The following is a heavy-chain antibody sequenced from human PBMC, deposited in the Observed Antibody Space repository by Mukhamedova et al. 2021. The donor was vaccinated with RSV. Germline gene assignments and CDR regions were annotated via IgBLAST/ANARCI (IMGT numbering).Heavy chain of an antibody. J-gene: IGHJ4*02. V-gene: IGHV3-23*01. CDR3: AREYCTSATCHQSLFDY. Sequence: GQGLEWISAVDENGVATYYADSVKGRFTISRDNSKNTLYLQMNSLGAEDTAVYFCAREYCTSATCHQSLFDYWGQGTLATVSS. D-gene: IGHD2-2*01. CDR2: VDENGVAT.